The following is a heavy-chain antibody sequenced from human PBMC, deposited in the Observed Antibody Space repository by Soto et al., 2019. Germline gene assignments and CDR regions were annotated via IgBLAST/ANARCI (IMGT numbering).Heavy chain of an antibody. V-gene: IGHV1-2*02. CDR2: INPNSGGT. CDR3: ARIAARPVGAGFDP. CDR1: GYTFTGYY. D-gene: IGHD6-6*01. Sequence: QVQLVQSGAEVKKPGASVKVSCKASGYTFTGYYMHWVRQAPGQGLEWMGWINPNSGGTNNAQKFQGRVTMTRDRSISTAYMELSRLRSDDTAVYYCARIAARPVGAGFDPWGQGTLVTVSS. J-gene: IGHJ5*02.